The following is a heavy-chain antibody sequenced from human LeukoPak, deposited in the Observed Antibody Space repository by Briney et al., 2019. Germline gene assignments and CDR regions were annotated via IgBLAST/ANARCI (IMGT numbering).Heavy chain of an antibody. Sequence: GGSLRLSCAASGFTFSSYAMHWIRQAPGKGLEWVAVISYDGSNKYYADSVKGRFTISSDNSKNTLYLQMNSLRAEDTAVYYCAKDGYYYDSSGYYWVDYWGQGTLVTVSS. V-gene: IGHV3-30-3*01. CDR1: GFTFSSYA. J-gene: IGHJ4*02. D-gene: IGHD3-22*01. CDR3: AKDGYYYDSSGYYWVDY. CDR2: ISYDGSNK.